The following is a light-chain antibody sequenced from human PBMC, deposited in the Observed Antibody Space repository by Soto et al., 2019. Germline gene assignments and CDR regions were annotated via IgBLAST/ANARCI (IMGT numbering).Light chain of an antibody. Sequence: QSVLTQSSSASASLGSSVKLTCTLSSGHSSNVIAWHQQQPGKAPRYLMKLEGSGSYNRGTGVPDRFSGSSSGADRYLTISNLQFEDEADYYCETWDRNTWVFGGGTQLTVL. J-gene: IGLJ3*02. CDR3: ETWDRNTWV. CDR1: SGHSSNV. V-gene: IGLV4-60*02. CDR2: LEGSGSY.